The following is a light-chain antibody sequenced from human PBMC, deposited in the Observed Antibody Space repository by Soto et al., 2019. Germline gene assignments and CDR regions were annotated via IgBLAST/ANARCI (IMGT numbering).Light chain of an antibody. Sequence: QSALTQPRSVSGSPGQSVTISCTGTSSDVGSYDDVSWYQQHPGKAPKVMIYDVSKKASGVPDRFFGSKSGNTASLTISGLQAEDEADYYCCSYAGSYTIIFGGGTQLTVL. CDR2: DVS. CDR3: CSYAGSYTII. J-gene: IGLJ2*01. V-gene: IGLV2-11*01. CDR1: SSDVGSYDD.